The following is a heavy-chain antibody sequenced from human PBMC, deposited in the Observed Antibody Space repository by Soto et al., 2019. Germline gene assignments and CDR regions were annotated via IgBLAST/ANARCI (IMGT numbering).Heavy chain of an antibody. V-gene: IGHV3-11*01. CDR1: GFTFSDYY. CDR2: ISSSGSTI. Sequence: GGSLRLSCAASGFTFSDYYMSWIRQAPGKGLEWVSYISSSGSTIYYADSVKGRFTISRDNAKNSLYLQMNSLRAEDTAVYYCARGGYSGYDAAYYFDYWGQGTLVTVSS. J-gene: IGHJ4*02. D-gene: IGHD5-12*01. CDR3: ARGGYSGYDAAYYFDY.